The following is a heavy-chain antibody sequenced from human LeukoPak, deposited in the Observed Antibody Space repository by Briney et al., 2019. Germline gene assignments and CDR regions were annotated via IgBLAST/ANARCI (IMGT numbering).Heavy chain of an antibody. Sequence: TGGSLRLSCAASGFTFSSYWMYWVCQVPGKGLVWVSRISPDGSSTTCADSVKGRFTISRDNAKSTLLLQMNSLRAEDTAMYYCARVSSSYKLHFDYWGQGTLVTVSS. D-gene: IGHD2-15*01. CDR3: ARVSSSYKLHFDY. CDR1: GFTFSSYW. J-gene: IGHJ4*02. CDR2: ISPDGSST. V-gene: IGHV3-74*01.